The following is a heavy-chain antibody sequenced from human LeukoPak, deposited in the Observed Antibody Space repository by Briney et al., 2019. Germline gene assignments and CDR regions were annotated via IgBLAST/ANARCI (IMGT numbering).Heavy chain of an antibody. V-gene: IGHV4-38-2*01. CDR3: ARASRGYYYYGMDV. CDR1: GYSISSGYY. CDR2: IYHSGST. Sequence: PSETLSLTCAVSGYSISSGYYWGWIRQPPGKGLEWIGSIYHSGSTYYNPSLKSRVTISVDTSKNQFSLKLSSVTAADTAVYYCARASRGYYYYGMDVWGKGTTVTVSS. D-gene: IGHD3-10*01. J-gene: IGHJ6*04.